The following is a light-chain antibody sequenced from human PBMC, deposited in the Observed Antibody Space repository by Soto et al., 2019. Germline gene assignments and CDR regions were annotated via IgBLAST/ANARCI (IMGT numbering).Light chain of an antibody. Sequence: QSVLTQTASVSGSPGQSITISCTGTSSDVGRYNYVSWYQQHPGRAPRLIVYEVINRPAGVSNRFSGSKSGNTASLTISGLHAADEADYYCCSYTRSSTLLFGGGTKVTVL. CDR1: SSDVGRYNY. V-gene: IGLV2-14*01. J-gene: IGLJ2*01. CDR3: CSYTRSSTLL. CDR2: EVI.